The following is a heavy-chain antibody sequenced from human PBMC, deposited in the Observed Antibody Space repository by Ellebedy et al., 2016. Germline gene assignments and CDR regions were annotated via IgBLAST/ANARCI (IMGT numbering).Heavy chain of an antibody. CDR2: INHSGST. Sequence: GSLRLSXAVYGGSFSGYYWSWIRQPPGKGLEWIGEINHSGSTNYNPSLKSRVTISVDTSKNQFSLKLSSVTAADTAVYYCARATAVAGDTEFDYWGQGTLVTVSS. CDR1: GGSFSGYY. CDR3: ARATAVAGDTEFDY. D-gene: IGHD6-19*01. V-gene: IGHV4-34*01. J-gene: IGHJ4*02.